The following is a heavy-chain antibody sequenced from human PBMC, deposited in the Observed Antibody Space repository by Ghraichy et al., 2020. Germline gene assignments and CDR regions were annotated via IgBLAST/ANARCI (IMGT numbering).Heavy chain of an antibody. J-gene: IGHJ6*02. CDR1: GAPITSGGYY. Sequence: SQTLSLTCTVSGAPITSGGYYWSWIRQHPGKGLEWIGYIYYSGGTYYNPSLKSRVAISVGTSKNQFSLKLSSVTAADTAVYYCARERESRNQLVRLVRYGMDVWGQGTTVTVSS. D-gene: IGHD6-6*01. V-gene: IGHV4-31*03. CDR3: ARERESRNQLVRLVRYGMDV. CDR2: IYYSGGT.